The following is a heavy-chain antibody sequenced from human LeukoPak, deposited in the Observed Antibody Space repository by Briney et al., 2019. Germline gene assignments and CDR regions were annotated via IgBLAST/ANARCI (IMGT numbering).Heavy chain of an antibody. CDR1: GFTFGDYA. CDR3: TRVLIADDYYYYGMDV. J-gene: IGHJ6*02. CDR2: IRSKAYGGTT. D-gene: IGHD3-22*01. V-gene: IGHV3-49*04. Sequence: PGRSLRLSCTASGFTFGDYAMSWVRQAPGKGLEWVGFIRSKAYGGTTEYAASVKGRFTISRDDSKSIAYLQMNSLKTEDTAVYYCTRVLIADDYYYYGMDVWGQGTTVTVSS.